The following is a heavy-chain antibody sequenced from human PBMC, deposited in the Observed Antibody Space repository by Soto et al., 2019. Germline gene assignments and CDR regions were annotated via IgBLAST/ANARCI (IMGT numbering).Heavy chain of an antibody. J-gene: IGHJ4*02. V-gene: IGHV4-4*02. D-gene: IGHD6-19*01. CDR3: ATWGIAVAGTRSDY. CDR1: GGSISSSDW. Sequence: QVHLQESGPGLVKPSGTLSLICAVSGGSISSSDWWTWVRQSPGKGLEWIGEISHGGSTNYNPSLKSRVTMSVDKSKNYFSVNLSSVTAADTAVYYCATWGIAVAGTRSDYWGQGTLVTVSS. CDR2: ISHGGST.